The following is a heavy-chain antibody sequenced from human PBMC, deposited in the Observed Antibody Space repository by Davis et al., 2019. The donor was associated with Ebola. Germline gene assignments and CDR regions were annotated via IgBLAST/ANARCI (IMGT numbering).Heavy chain of an antibody. CDR2: ISAYNGNT. D-gene: IGHD3-10*01. V-gene: IGHV1-18*01. CDR1: GYTFTSYG. Sequence: ASVTVSCKASGYTFTSYGISWVRQAPGQGLEWMGWISAYNGNTNYAQKLQGRVTMTTDTSTSTAYMELRSLRSDDTAVYSCARDLGMVREYYFDYWGQGTLVTVSS. J-gene: IGHJ4*02. CDR3: ARDLGMVREYYFDY.